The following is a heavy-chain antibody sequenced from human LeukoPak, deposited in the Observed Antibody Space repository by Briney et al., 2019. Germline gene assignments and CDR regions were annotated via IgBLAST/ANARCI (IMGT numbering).Heavy chain of an antibody. D-gene: IGHD2-2*01. CDR2: ISSSSSYI. Sequence: GGSLRLSCAASGFTFSSYRMNWVRQAPGEGLEWVSSISSSSSYIYYVDSVKGRFTISRDNAKNSLYLQMNSLRAEDTAVYYCARESSNVVVPAAPDYWGQGTLVTVSS. CDR1: GFTFSSYR. V-gene: IGHV3-21*01. J-gene: IGHJ4*02. CDR3: ARESSNVVVPAAPDY.